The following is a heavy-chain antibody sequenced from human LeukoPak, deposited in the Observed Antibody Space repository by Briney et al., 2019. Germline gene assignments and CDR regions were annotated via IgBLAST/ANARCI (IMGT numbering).Heavy chain of an antibody. D-gene: IGHD2-2*01. CDR1: GYSISSGYY. CDR3: ARVVPEDIVVVPAAMGWFDP. Sequence: SETLSLTCAVSGYSISSGYYWGWIRQPPGKGLEWIGSIYHSGSTYYNPSLKSRVTISVDKAKNQFSLQLSSVTAADTAVYYCARVVPEDIVVVPAAMGWFDPWGQGTLVTVSS. CDR2: IYHSGST. V-gene: IGHV4-38-2*01. J-gene: IGHJ5*02.